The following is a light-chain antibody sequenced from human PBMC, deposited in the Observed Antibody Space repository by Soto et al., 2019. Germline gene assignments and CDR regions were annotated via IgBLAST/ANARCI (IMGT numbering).Light chain of an antibody. V-gene: IGKV2-30*01. CDR1: QXLXDRDGNTF. Sequence: DVVTTQFPLSLPVTLVQPASISCXSSQXLXDRDGNTFLNWYHQRPGQSPRRLIYKVSYRDSGVPDRFSGSGSGTDFTLKISRVEAEDVGVYYCMQGLQTPPITFGQGTRLEIK. CDR2: KVS. J-gene: IGKJ5*01. CDR3: MQGLQTPPIT.